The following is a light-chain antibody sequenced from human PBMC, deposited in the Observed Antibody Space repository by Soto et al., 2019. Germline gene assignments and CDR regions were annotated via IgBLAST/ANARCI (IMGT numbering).Light chain of an antibody. CDR3: QQSYSNSWT. Sequence: DIQMTQSPSSLSASVEDRVTITCRASQSISSYLNWYQQKKGKAPKILIYAASSLQSGVPSRFSGSGSGTDFTLTISSLQPEDFETYYCQQSYSNSWTFGQGTKVDIK. CDR2: AAS. V-gene: IGKV1-39*01. CDR1: QSISSY. J-gene: IGKJ1*01.